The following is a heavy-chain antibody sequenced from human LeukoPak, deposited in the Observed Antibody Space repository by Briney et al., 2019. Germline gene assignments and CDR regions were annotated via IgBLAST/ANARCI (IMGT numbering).Heavy chain of an antibody. CDR3: AKSQSGWYSFDY. D-gene: IGHD6-19*01. V-gene: IGHV3-23*01. CDR1: GFTLSNYL. J-gene: IGHJ4*02. CDR2: ISGSGGST. Sequence: PRGSLRLSCAASGFTLSNYLVNWVRQAPGKGLEWVSAISGSGGSTKYEDSVKGGFTISGDNSKNTLYLQMNSLRAEDTAVYYCAKSQSGWYSFDYWGQGTLVTVSS.